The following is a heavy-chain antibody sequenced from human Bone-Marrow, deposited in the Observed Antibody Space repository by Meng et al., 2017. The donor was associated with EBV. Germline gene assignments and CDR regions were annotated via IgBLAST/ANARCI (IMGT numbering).Heavy chain of an antibody. Sequence: GHRVHLGPGGKTPGTAVTGSCKACGGTFSSYAISWVRQAPGQGLEWMGGIIPIFGTANYAQKFQGRVTITADESTSTAYMELSSLRSEDTAVYYCARGAVRGVIHWFDPWGQGTLVTVFS. CDR2: IIPIFGTA. CDR3: ARGAVRGVIHWFDP. D-gene: IGHD3-10*01. J-gene: IGHJ5*02. V-gene: IGHV1-69*01. CDR1: GGTFSSYA.